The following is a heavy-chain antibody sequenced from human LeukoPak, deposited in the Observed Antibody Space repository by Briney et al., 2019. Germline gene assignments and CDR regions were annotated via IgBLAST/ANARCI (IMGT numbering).Heavy chain of an antibody. Sequence: PSETLSLTCTVSGGSISSSSYYWGWIRQPPGKGLEWIGSIYYSGSTYYNPSLKSRVTISVDTSKNQFSLKLSSVTAADTAVYYCARVVWQQLAYFDYWGQGTLVTVSS. J-gene: IGHJ4*02. D-gene: IGHD6-13*01. CDR2: IYYSGST. V-gene: IGHV4-39*07. CDR3: ARVVWQQLAYFDY. CDR1: GGSISSSSYY.